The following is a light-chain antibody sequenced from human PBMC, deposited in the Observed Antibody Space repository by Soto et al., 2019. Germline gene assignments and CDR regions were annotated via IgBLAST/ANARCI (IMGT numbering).Light chain of an antibody. V-gene: IGKV3-20*01. CDR2: GAS. CDR3: QQNGSSPET. CDR1: QSVSSSH. J-gene: IGKJ1*01. Sequence: EIVLRQSPGTLSLSPGERATLSCRASQSVSSSHLAWYQQKPGQAPRLLICGASRRATGIPDRFSGSGSGTDFTLTISRLEPEDFAVYYCQQNGSSPETFGQGTKVDI.